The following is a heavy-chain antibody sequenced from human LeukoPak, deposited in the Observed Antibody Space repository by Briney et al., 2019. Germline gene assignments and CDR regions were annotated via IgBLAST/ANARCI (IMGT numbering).Heavy chain of an antibody. CDR1: GGSISSGSYY. J-gene: IGHJ4*02. V-gene: IGHV4-61*02. CDR3: ARDRGYYGPYYFDY. D-gene: IGHD2/OR15-2a*01. CDR2: IYTSGST. Sequence: PSQTLSLTCTVSGGSISSGSYYWSWIRQPAGEGLEWIGRIYTSGSTNYNPSLKSRVTISVDTSKNQFSLKLSSVTAADTAVYYCARDRGYYGPYYFDYWGQGTLVTVSS.